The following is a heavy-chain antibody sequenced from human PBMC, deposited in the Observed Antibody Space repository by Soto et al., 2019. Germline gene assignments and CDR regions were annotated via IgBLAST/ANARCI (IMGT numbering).Heavy chain of an antibody. Sequence: QVQLVESGGGVVQPGRSLRLSCAASGFTFSGHGMHWVRQAPGKGLEWVGVIWYDGNNKCYADSVKGRFTTSRDNSKNTLYLQMNSLRAEDTAVYYCARDADTSGYFHYSDYWGQGTLVTVSS. D-gene: IGHD3-22*01. CDR2: IWYDGNNK. V-gene: IGHV3-33*01. CDR3: ARDADTSGYFHYSDY. J-gene: IGHJ4*02. CDR1: GFTFSGHG.